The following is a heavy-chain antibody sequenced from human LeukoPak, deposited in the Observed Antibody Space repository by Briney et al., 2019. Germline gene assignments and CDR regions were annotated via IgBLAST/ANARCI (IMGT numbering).Heavy chain of an antibody. CDR2: ITTISHYI. Sequence: GESLRLPRAASGFTLSDYHMNWVRQPPGKGLEWLSSITTISHYIYYAGAVRGRFTNSRDNAKNSLYLQMNSLRGEDTAVYYCARSGGPGTYHQLRYNWFDPWGQGTLVTVSA. V-gene: IGHV3-21*01. CDR1: GFTLSDYH. J-gene: IGHJ5*02. D-gene: IGHD3-10*01. CDR3: ARSGGPGTYHQLRYNWFDP.